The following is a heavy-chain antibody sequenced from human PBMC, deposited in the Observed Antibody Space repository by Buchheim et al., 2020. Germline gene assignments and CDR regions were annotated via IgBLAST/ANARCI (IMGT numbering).Heavy chain of an antibody. J-gene: IGHJ3*02. D-gene: IGHD3-22*01. CDR3: ARGRQRYYDSSGYYQPGHAFDI. Sequence: QVQLVESGGGVVQLGRSLRLSCAASGFTFSSYGMHWVRQAPGKGLEWVAVIWYDGSNKYYADSVKGRFTISRDNSKNTLYLQMNSLRAEDTAVYYCARGRQRYYDSSGYYQPGHAFDIWGQGT. CDR2: IWYDGSNK. CDR1: GFTFSSYG. V-gene: IGHV3-33*01.